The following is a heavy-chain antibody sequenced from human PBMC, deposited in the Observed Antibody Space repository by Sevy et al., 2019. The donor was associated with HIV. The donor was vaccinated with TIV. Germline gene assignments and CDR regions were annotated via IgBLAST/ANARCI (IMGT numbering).Heavy chain of an antibody. V-gene: IGHV4-4*07. CDR3: ARERGYSSSWRGGDNWFDP. CDR2: IDTSGST. D-gene: IGHD6-13*01. Sequence: SETLSLTCTVSGGYISSYSWNWIRQPAGKGLEWIGRIDTSGSTNYNPSLKSRVTMSVDTSKNQFSLKRTSVTAADTAIYYCARERGYSSSWRGGDNWFDPWGQGTLVTVSS. J-gene: IGHJ5*02. CDR1: GGYISSYS.